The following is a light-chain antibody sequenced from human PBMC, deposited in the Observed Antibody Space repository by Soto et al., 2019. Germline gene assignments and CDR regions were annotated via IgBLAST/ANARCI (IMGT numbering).Light chain of an antibody. CDR2: EVS. V-gene: IGLV2-14*01. J-gene: IGLJ2*01. Sequence: QSALTQPASVSGSPGQSITISCTGTSSDVGAYNYVSWYRQHPGKAPKLMIYEVSNRPSGVSNRFSGSKSGNTASLTISGLQAEDEADYYCTSYAGSCTLVIFGGGTKLTVL. CDR1: SSDVGAYNY. CDR3: TSYAGSCTLVI.